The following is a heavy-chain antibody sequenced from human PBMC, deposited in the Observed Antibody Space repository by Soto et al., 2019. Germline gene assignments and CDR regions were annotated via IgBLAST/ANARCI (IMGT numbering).Heavy chain of an antibody. D-gene: IGHD2-8*01. CDR1: GFNFKHAW. Sequence: GGSLRLSCAASGFNFKHAWVSWVRQAPGKGLEWIGHIKIETDSETTDYAAPVKGRFTISRDGSDNTLYLQMNSLKAEDTAVYYCAITVLMVYANAPAYNFDVWGQGTMVTVSS. J-gene: IGHJ3*01. CDR2: IKIETDSETT. V-gene: IGHV3-15*01. CDR3: AITVLMVYANAPAYNFDV.